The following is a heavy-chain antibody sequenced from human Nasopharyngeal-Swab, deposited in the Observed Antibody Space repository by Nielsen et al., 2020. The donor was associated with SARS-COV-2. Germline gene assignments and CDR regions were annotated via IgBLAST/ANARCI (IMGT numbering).Heavy chain of an antibody. CDR2: VYYSGAT. CDR1: GDSISSIGYY. CDR3: ARLRTTKPDI. D-gene: IGHD1-1*01. V-gene: IGHV4-39*01. J-gene: IGHJ4*02. Sequence: SEILSLTCTVSGDSISSIGYYWGWIRQPPGKGLQFIGSVYYSGATYYSPSLKSRVTISVDTAKNQFYLQLNSVTAADTAVYFCARLRTTKPDIWGQGTLVTVSS.